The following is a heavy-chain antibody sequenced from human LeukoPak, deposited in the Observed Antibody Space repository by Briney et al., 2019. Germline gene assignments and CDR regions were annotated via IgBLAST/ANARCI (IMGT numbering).Heavy chain of an antibody. D-gene: IGHD1-26*01. CDR2: IIPILGIA. Sequence: SVKVSCKASGGTFSSYAISWVRQAPGQGLEWMGRIIPILGIANYAQKFQGRVTITADKSTSTAYMELSSLRSEDTAVYYCARALQVGATPTDYWGQGTLVTVSS. J-gene: IGHJ4*02. CDR3: ARALQVGATPTDY. V-gene: IGHV1-69*04. CDR1: GGTFSSYA.